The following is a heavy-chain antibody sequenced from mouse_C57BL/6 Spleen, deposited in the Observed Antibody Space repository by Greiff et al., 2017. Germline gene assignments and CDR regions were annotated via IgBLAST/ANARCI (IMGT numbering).Heavy chain of an antibody. CDR3: ASYGSSYSDV. D-gene: IGHD1-1*01. CDR1: GFTFSSYA. V-gene: IGHV5-4*03. Sequence: EVKVVESGGGLVKPGGSLKLSCAASGFTFSSYAMSWVRQTPEKRLEWVATISDGGSYTYYPDNVKGRFTISRDNAKNNLYLQMSHLKSEDTAMYYCASYGSSYSDVWGTGTTVTVSS. CDR2: ISDGGSYT. J-gene: IGHJ1*03.